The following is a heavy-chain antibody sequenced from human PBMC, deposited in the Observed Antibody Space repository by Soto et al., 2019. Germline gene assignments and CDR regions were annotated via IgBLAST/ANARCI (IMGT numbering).Heavy chain of an antibody. D-gene: IGHD2-2*01. J-gene: IGHJ5*02. CDR3: ARDRDPMHRPNWFDP. Sequence: ASVKVSCKASGYTFTSYGISWVRQAPGQGLEWMGWISAYNGNTNYAQKLQGRVTMTTDTSTSTAYMELRSLRSDDTAVYYCARDRDPMHRPNWFDPWGQGTLVTVSS. V-gene: IGHV1-18*01. CDR1: GYTFTSYG. CDR2: ISAYNGNT.